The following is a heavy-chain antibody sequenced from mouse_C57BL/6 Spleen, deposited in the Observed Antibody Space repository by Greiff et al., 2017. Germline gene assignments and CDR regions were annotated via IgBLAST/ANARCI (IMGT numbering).Heavy chain of an antibody. CDR2: INPSNGGT. CDR1: GYTFTSYW. D-gene: IGHD3-2*02. V-gene: IGHV1-53*01. J-gene: IGHJ2*01. CDR3: AIDSSGLLFDY. Sequence: QVQLQQPGTELVKPGASVKLSCKASGYTFTSYWMHWVKQRPGQGLEWIGNINPSNGGTNYNEKFKSKATLTGEKSSSTVYMQLGSLTSDDSAVYYCAIDSSGLLFDYWGQGTTLTVSS.